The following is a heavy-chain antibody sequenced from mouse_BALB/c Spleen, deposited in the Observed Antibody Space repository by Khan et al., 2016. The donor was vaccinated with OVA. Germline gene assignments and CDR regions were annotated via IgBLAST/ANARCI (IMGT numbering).Heavy chain of an antibody. CDR3: TRIYRSDFDY. V-gene: IGHV1-20*01. Sequence: MQLEESGPELVRPGASVKISCKASGYSFTGYFMNWVMQSHGKSLEWIGRINPHIGETFYNPRFKDKATLTVYESSSTAHMELRTLTSEDSAVYYCTRIYRSDFDYWGQGTTLTVSS. D-gene: IGHD1-1*01. CDR1: GYSFTGYF. J-gene: IGHJ2*01. CDR2: INPHIGET.